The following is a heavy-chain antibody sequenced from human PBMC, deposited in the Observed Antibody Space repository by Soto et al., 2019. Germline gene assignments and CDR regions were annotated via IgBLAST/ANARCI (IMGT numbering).Heavy chain of an antibody. CDR3: ARESWLVLQSTFDY. Sequence: GASVKVSCKASAYTFTGYYMHWVRQAPGQGLEWMGWINPNSGGTNYSQKFQDRVTMTRDTSISTAYMELSRLRSDDTAAYYCARESWLVLQSTFDYWGQGTLVTVSS. J-gene: IGHJ4*02. V-gene: IGHV1-2*02. CDR1: AYTFTGYY. CDR2: INPNSGGT. D-gene: IGHD2-15*01.